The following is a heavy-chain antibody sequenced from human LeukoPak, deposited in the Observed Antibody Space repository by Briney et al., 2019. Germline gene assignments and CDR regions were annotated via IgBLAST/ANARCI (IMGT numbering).Heavy chain of an antibody. Sequence: GASLKVSCKVSGYTLTELSMHWVRQAPGKGLEWMGGFDPEDGETVYAQKFQGRVTMTEDISTDTAYMELSSLRSEDTAVYYCAIAPRAASVAVALPDYYYYGLDVWGQGTPVTVSS. CDR1: GYTLTELS. J-gene: IGHJ6*02. D-gene: IGHD6-19*01. CDR2: FDPEDGET. CDR3: AIAPRAASVAVALPDYYYYGLDV. V-gene: IGHV1-24*01.